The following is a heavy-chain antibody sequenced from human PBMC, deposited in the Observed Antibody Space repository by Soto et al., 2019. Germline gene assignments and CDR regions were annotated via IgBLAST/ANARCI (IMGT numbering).Heavy chain of an antibody. D-gene: IGHD6-19*01. CDR2: ITINSGNT. CDR3: GRGLGGGWYYFDY. Sequence: QAQLVQSGAEVKKPGASVKVSCKASGYTFSNYGIGWVRQAPGQGLEWMGWITINSGNTNYPQKLQGRVTMTTDTPTRTAYMDVRGLTSDDTAVYYCGRGLGGGWYYFDYWGQGTLVTVSS. V-gene: IGHV1-18*01. J-gene: IGHJ4*02. CDR1: GYTFSNYG.